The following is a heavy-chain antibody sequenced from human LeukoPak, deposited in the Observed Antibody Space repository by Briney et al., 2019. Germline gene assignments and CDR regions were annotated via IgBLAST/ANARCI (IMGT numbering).Heavy chain of an antibody. CDR1: GYSFTSYW. V-gene: IGHV5-51*01. Sequence: GESLKISCKGSGYSFTSYWIGWVRHMPGKGLEWMGIIYPGDSDTRYSPSFQGQVTISADKSISIAYLQWSSLRASDTAMYYCARGGYSYGYNVAFDIWGQGTVVTVSS. J-gene: IGHJ3*02. CDR3: ARGGYSYGYNVAFDI. CDR2: IYPGDSDT. D-gene: IGHD5-18*01.